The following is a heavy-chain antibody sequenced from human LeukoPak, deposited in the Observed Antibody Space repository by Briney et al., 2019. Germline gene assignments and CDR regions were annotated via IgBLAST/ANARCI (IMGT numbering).Heavy chain of an antibody. Sequence: LRLSCAASGIIFSDYYMSWIRQAPGKGLEWIGEINHSGSTNYSPSLKSRVTISVDTSKNQFSLKLTSVTAADTAVYYCARLVIPLYGMDVWGQGTTVTVSS. CDR1: GIIFSDYY. CDR2: INHSGST. J-gene: IGHJ6*02. V-gene: IGHV4-34*01. CDR3: ARLVIPLYGMDV. D-gene: IGHD3-9*01.